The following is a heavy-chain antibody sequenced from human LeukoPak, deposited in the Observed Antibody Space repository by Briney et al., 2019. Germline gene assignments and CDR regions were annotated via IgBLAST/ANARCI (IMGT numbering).Heavy chain of an antibody. V-gene: IGHV1-69*04. CDR2: IIPILGIA. CDR1: GGTFSSYA. D-gene: IGHD6-13*01. Sequence: GASVKVSCKASGGTFSSYAISWVRQAPGQGLEWMGRIIPILGIANYAQMFQGRVTITADKSTSTAYMELSSLKSEDTAVYYCARSRSGHSSTNRYLGLDYWGQGTLVTVSS. CDR3: ARSRSGHSSTNRYLGLDY. J-gene: IGHJ4*02.